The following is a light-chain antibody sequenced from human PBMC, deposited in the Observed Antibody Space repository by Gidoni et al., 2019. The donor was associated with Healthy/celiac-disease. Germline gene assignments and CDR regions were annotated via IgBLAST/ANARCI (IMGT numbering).Light chain of an antibody. CDR2: DDS. J-gene: IGLJ2*01. CDR1: NIGSKS. CDR3: QVWDSSSDHPGV. V-gene: IGLV3-21*02. Sequence: SSVLTPPPSVSVAPGQTARITCGGNNIGSKSVHWYQQKPGQAPVLVVYDDSDRPSGIPERFSGSNSGRTATLTSSRVEAGDEADYYCQVWDSSSDHPGVCGGGTKLTVL.